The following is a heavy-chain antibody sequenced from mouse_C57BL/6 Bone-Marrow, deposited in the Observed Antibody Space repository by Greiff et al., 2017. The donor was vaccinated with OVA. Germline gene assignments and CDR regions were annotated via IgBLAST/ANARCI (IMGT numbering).Heavy chain of an antibody. J-gene: IGHJ4*01. Sequence: QVQLKESGAELARPGASVKLSCKASGYTFTSYGISWVKQRTGQGLEWIGEIYPRSGNTYYNEKFKGKATLTADKSSSTAYMELRSLTSEDSAVYFCARNPYGSSSYYYAMDYWGQGTSVTVSS. CDR1: GYTFTSYG. D-gene: IGHD1-1*01. V-gene: IGHV1-81*01. CDR2: IYPRSGNT. CDR3: ARNPYGSSSYYYAMDY.